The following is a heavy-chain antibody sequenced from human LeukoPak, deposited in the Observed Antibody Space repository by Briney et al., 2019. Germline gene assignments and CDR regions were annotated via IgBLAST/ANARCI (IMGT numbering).Heavy chain of an antibody. D-gene: IGHD6-13*01. Sequence: QPGGSLRLSCAASGFSFSSYAVSWVRQAPGKGLEWVSGISDGGSRTYYADSVKGRFTISRDDSKNTVYLQVNSLRDEDTAVYYCARDLEAANTYYFDYWGQGTMVTVSP. J-gene: IGHJ4*02. V-gene: IGHV3-23*01. CDR2: ISDGGSRT. CDR1: GFSFSSYA. CDR3: ARDLEAANTYYFDY.